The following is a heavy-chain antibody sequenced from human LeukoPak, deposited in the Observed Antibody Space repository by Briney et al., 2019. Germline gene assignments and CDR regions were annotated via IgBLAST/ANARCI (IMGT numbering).Heavy chain of an antibody. Sequence: AGGSLRLSCAASGFTFSSYSMNWVRQAPGKGLEWVSYISSSSSNIYYAGSVTGRFTISRDNAKNSLYLQMNSLRAADTAVYYCARLPVVPAAIIYYYYYYMDVWGKGTTVTVSS. CDR3: ARLPVVPAAIIYYYYYYMDV. CDR2: ISSSSSNI. J-gene: IGHJ6*03. CDR1: GFTFSSYS. V-gene: IGHV3-48*01. D-gene: IGHD2-2*01.